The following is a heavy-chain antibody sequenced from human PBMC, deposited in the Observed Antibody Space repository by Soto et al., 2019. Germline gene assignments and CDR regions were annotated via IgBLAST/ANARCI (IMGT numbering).Heavy chain of an antibody. Sequence: QVQLVQSGAEVKKPGASVKVSCKASGYTFTSYAMHWERQAPGQRPERMGWINAGNGNTKYSQKFQRRVTITRDTSASTAYMELGSLRSEDTAVYYCASFSRNYYYYYGMDVWGQGTTVTVSS. D-gene: IGHD3-3*02. CDR2: INAGNGNT. CDR1: GYTFTSYA. J-gene: IGHJ6*02. CDR3: ASFSRNYYYYYGMDV. V-gene: IGHV1-3*01.